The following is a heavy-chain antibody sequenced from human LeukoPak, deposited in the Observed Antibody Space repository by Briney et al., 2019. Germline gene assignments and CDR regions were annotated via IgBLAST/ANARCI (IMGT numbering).Heavy chain of an antibody. CDR3: AKQSYARSLGE. D-gene: IGHD2-8*01. Sequence: GGSLRLSCATSGFPFSDFSMSWVRQAPGKGLEWISTTNSGGTSTYYAESVKGRFTISKDNSKNTLYLQMSSLRVEDTAVYYCAKQSYARSLGEGGPGTLVSVSS. CDR1: GFPFSDFS. V-gene: IGHV3-23*01. J-gene: IGHJ4*02. CDR2: TNSGGTST.